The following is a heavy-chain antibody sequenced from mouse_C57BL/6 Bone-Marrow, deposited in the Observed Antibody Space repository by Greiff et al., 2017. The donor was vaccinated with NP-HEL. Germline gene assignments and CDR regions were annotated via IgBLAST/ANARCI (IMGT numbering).Heavy chain of an antibody. CDR2: IYPRSGNT. Sequence: QVQLKQSGAELARPGASVKLSCKASGYTFTSYGISWVKQRTGQGLEWIGEIYPRSGNTYYNEKFKGKATLTADKSSSTAYMELRSLTSEDSAVYFCAKGGLRWYFDVWGTGTTVTVSS. J-gene: IGHJ1*03. CDR1: GYTFTSYG. D-gene: IGHD2-2*01. V-gene: IGHV1-81*01. CDR3: AKGGLRWYFDV.